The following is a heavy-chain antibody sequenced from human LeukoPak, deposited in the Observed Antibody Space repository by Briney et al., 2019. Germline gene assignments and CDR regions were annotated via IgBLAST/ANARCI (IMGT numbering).Heavy chain of an antibody. CDR1: GYTFTGYY. CDR2: INPNSGGT. J-gene: IGHJ3*02. CDR3: ATIAARPLSRRAFDI. D-gene: IGHD6-6*01. Sequence: ASVKVSCKASGYTFTGYYMLWVRQAPGQGLEWMGWINPNSGGTNYAQKFQGRVTMTRDTSISTAYMELSRLRSDDTAVYYCATIAARPLSRRAFDIWGQGTMVTVSS. V-gene: IGHV1-2*02.